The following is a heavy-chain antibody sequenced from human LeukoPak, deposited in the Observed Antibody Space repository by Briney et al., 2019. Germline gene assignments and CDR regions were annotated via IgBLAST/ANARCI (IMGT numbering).Heavy chain of an antibody. Sequence: MASETLSLTCAVSGGSVTTYHWTWIRQPPGKGLEWIGHIHYSGGADYNPSLKSRVSMSLDTSKNHFSLRLTSVTAADTGVYFCARAEVAASHIWGQGTMVSVSS. CDR3: ARAEVAASHI. CDR2: IHYSGGA. J-gene: IGHJ3*02. V-gene: IGHV4-59*02. CDR1: GGSVTTYH. D-gene: IGHD2-15*01.